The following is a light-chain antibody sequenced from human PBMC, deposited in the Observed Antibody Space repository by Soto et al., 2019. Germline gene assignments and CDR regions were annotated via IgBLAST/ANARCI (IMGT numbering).Light chain of an antibody. CDR2: DVS. Sequence: QSALTQSASASGSPGQSITISCTGTSGDVGGYNYVSWYQQHPGKAPKLMIYDVSNRPSGVCNRFSGSKSGNTASLTISGLEAEDEAEYYCSSCTSSGTLVVFGGGTKLTVL. CDR3: SSCTSSGTLVV. V-gene: IGLV2-14*01. J-gene: IGLJ2*01. CDR1: SGDVGGYNY.